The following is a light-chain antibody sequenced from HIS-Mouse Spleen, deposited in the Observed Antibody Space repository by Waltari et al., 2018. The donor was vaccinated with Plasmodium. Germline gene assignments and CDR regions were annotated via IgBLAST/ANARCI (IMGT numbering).Light chain of an antibody. CDR3: YSTDSSGNHRV. CDR2: EDS. Sequence: SYELTQPPSVSVSPGQTARITCSGDALPKNYAYWYQQKSGQAPVLVIKEDSKRPSGIPERFSGSSSGTMATWTISGAQVEDEADYYCYSTDSSGNHRVFGGGTKLTVL. J-gene: IGLJ3*02. V-gene: IGLV3-10*01. CDR1: ALPKNY.